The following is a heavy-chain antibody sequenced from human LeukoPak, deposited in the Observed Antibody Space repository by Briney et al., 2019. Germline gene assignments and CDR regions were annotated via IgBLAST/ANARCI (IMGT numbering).Heavy chain of an antibody. CDR3: ARKGGTRFDFWRGYGY. CDR1: GFTFSSSA. Sequence: GGSLRLSCAASGFTFSSSAMSWVRQVPGKGLEWVSVISGSGDSRDYADSVKGRFTISRDNSKNTLWLQMNNLRGEDTAVYYCARKGGTRFDFWRGYGYWGQGILVTVSS. V-gene: IGHV3-23*01. CDR2: ISGSGDSR. J-gene: IGHJ4*02. D-gene: IGHD3-3*01.